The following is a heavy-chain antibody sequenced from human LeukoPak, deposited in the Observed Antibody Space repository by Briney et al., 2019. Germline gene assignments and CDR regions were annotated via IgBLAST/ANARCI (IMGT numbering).Heavy chain of an antibody. Sequence: SGPTLVKPSETLSLTCTVSGGSIGSHYWSWIRQPPGKGLEWIAYLLDSVNTKDNPSLHSRLTLSADTSKNQFSLRLSSVTAADTAVYYCATIKRGSIFGYFDFWGQGIKVTVSS. V-gene: IGHV4-59*11. CDR1: GGSIGSHY. CDR2: LLDSVNT. CDR3: ATIKRGSIFGYFDF. J-gene: IGHJ4*02. D-gene: IGHD5-18*01.